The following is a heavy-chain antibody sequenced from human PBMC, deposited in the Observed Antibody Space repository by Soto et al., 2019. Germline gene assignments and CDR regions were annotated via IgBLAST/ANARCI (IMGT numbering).Heavy chain of an antibody. CDR3: AREGSYSAYNFAHGIQLWSFDF. D-gene: IGHD5-12*01. J-gene: IGHJ4*02. CDR2: IFSSGST. CDR1: GGSINTFY. V-gene: IGHV4-4*07. Sequence: SETLSLTCTISGGSINTFYWSWVRQPAGKGLEWIGRIFSSGSTSFNPSLESRVAMSVDTSKNHFSLNLSSVTAADMAVYYCAREGSYSAYNFAHGIQLWSFDFWGQGALVTVSS.